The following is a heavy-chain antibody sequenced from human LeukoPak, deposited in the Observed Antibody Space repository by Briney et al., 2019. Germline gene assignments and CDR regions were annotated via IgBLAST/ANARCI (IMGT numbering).Heavy chain of an antibody. CDR2: ISAYNGNT. D-gene: IGHD1-14*01. V-gene: IGHV1-18*01. Sequence: ASVKVFCKASGYTLTSYGISWVRQAPGQGLEWMRWISAYNGNTNYAQKLQGRVTMTTDTSTSTAYMEPRSLRSDDTAVYYCARVVATGHSDAFDIWGQGTMVTVSS. J-gene: IGHJ3*02. CDR1: GYTLTSYG. CDR3: ARVVATGHSDAFDI.